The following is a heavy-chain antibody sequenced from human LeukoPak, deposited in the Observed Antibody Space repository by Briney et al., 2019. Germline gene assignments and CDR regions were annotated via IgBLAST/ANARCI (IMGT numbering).Heavy chain of an antibody. CDR3: ARVGGGYYDFWSGYYPAGYYFDY. CDR1: GFTFSSYW. V-gene: IGHV3-7*03. D-gene: IGHD3-3*01. CDR2: IKRDGSEK. Sequence: GGSLRLSCAASGFTFSSYWMSWVRQAPGKGLEWVANIKRDGSEKYYVDSVKGRFTISRDNAKNSLYLQMNSLRAEDTAVYYCARVGGGYYDFWSGYYPAGYYFDYWGQGTLVTVSS. J-gene: IGHJ4*02.